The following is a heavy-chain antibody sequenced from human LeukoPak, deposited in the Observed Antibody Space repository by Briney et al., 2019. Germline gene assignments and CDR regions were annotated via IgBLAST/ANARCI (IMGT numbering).Heavy chain of an antibody. CDR3: ARWSAGYSYHFDY. D-gene: IGHD5-18*01. CDR2: INPNSGGT. Sequence: ASVKVSCKASGYTFTVYYMHWVRQAPGQGLEWMGWINPNSGGTNYSQKFQGRVTMTRDTSISTAYMELSRLRSDDTAVYYCARWSAGYSYHFDYWGQGTLVTVSS. V-gene: IGHV1-2*02. CDR1: GYTFTVYY. J-gene: IGHJ4*02.